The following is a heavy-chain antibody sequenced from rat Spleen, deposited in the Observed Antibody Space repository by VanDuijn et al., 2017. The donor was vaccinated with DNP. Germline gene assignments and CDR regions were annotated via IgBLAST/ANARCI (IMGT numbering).Heavy chain of an antibody. Sequence: QVQLQQSGAELAKPGSSVMISCRASGYTFTTYYIGWIKQTTRQGLEFIGYINMGSGGTYYNEKFEDKATLTVGKSSSTAFMQLSSLTPDDSAVYYCARSWVGVRGIWFAYWGHGTLVTVSS. CDR1: GYTFTTYY. D-gene: IGHD4-3*01. V-gene: IGHV1-43*01. J-gene: IGHJ3*01. CDR2: INMGSGGT. CDR3: ARSWVGVRGIWFAY.